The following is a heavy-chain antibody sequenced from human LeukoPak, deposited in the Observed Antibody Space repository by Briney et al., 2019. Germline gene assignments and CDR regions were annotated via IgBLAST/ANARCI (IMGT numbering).Heavy chain of an antibody. D-gene: IGHD6-13*01. J-gene: IGHJ6*02. Sequence: ASVKVSCKASGYTFTSYGIGWVRQAPGQGLEWMGWISAYNGNTNYAQKLQGRVTMTTDTSTSTAYMELRSLRSDDTAVYYCARVLAAADHYYGMDVWGQGTTVTVSS. CDR1: GYTFTSYG. CDR2: ISAYNGNT. V-gene: IGHV1-18*01. CDR3: ARVLAAADHYYGMDV.